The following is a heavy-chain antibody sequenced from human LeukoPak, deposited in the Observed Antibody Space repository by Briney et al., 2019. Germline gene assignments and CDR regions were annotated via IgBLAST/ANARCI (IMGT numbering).Heavy chain of an antibody. CDR3: ARWPYSSSYYFDY. CDR2: ISSHGSSI. Sequence: GGSLRLSCAASGFSFSDYYVIWIRQAPGRGLEYVSYISSHGSSIHYADSVKGRFTISRDSANNSLFLQMNSLRAEDTAVYYCARWPYSSSYYFDYWGQGTLVTVSS. J-gene: IGHJ4*02. D-gene: IGHD6-6*01. CDR1: GFSFSDYY. V-gene: IGHV3-11*04.